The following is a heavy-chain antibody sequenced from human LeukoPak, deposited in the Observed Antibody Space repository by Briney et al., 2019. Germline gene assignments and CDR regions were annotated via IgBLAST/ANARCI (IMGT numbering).Heavy chain of an antibody. V-gene: IGHV1-18*01. CDR2: ISAYNGNT. J-gene: IGHJ5*02. Sequence: ASVKVSCKASGYTFTSYGISWVRQAPGQGLEWMGWISAYNGNTNYAQKLQGRVTMTTDTSTSTAYMELSRLRSDDTAVYYCARDKVAAADGWFDPWGQGTLVTVSS. CDR3: ARDKVAAADGWFDP. CDR1: GYTFTSYG. D-gene: IGHD6-13*01.